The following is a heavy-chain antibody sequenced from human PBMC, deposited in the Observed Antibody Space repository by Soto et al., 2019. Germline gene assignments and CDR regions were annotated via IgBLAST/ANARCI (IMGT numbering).Heavy chain of an antibody. CDR3: ARYRREAVAGYTLDN. Sequence: ASETLSLTCTVSGGSISSNYWTWIRQPPGKGLEWVGYVYNSGSTNYNPSLKSRVTISEDTSKSQFSLKVNSMTAADTAVYYCARYRREAVAGYTLDNWGQGILVTVSS. CDR1: GGSISSNY. J-gene: IGHJ4*02. D-gene: IGHD6-13*01. V-gene: IGHV4-59*01. CDR2: VYNSGST.